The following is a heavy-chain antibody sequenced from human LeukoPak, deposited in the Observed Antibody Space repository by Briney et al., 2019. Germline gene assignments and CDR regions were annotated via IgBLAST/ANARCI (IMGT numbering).Heavy chain of an antibody. CDR1: GFSFRNYW. CDR3: ARDGGLHTNFDY. Sequence: PGGSLRLSCAASGFSFRNYWMGWVRQAPGKGLEWVANTKPDGSAEYYADSVRGRFTASRDSANNLLYLQMNRLRAEDTAVYYCARDGGLHTNFDYWGQGTLVTVSS. D-gene: IGHD2-15*01. J-gene: IGHJ4*02. CDR2: TKPDGSAE. V-gene: IGHV3-7*01.